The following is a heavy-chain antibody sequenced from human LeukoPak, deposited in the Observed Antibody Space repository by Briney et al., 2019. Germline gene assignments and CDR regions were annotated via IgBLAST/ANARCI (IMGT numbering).Heavy chain of an antibody. Sequence: PGGSPRLSCAASGFTFSSYEMNWVRQAQGKGLEWVSYISSSGSTIYYADSVKGRFTISRGNAKNSLYLQMNSLRAEDTAVYYCARDKVATITRYYYGMDVWGQGTTVTVSS. CDR1: GFTFSSYE. CDR2: ISSSGSTI. CDR3: ARDKVATITRYYYGMDV. D-gene: IGHD5-24*01. V-gene: IGHV3-48*03. J-gene: IGHJ6*02.